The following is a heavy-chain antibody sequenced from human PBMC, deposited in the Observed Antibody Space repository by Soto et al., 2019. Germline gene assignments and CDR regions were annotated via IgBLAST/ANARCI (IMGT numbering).Heavy chain of an antibody. V-gene: IGHV1-18*01. CDR1: GYTFTSYG. CDR2: ISAYNGNT. J-gene: IGHJ4*02. D-gene: IGHD3-10*01. Sequence: ASVKVSCKASGYTFTSYGISWVRQAPGQGLEWMGWISAYNGNTNYAQKLQGRVTMTTDTSTSTAYMELRSLRSDDTAVYYCAREGITMVGGVTFDYGGQGTLATVPS. CDR3: AREGITMVGGVTFDY.